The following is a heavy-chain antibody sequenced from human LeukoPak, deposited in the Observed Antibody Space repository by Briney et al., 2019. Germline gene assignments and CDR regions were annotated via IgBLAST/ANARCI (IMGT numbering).Heavy chain of an antibody. CDR2: ISYDGSNK. CDR3: AKDVDYGDYVFDY. V-gene: IGHV3-30*18. J-gene: IGHJ4*02. D-gene: IGHD4-17*01. Sequence: GGSLRLSCAASGFTFRSYGMHWVRQAPGKGLEWVAVISYDGSNKYYADSVKGRFTISRDNSKNTLYLQMNSLRAEDTAVYYCAKDVDYGDYVFDYWGQGTLVTVSS. CDR1: GFTFRSYG.